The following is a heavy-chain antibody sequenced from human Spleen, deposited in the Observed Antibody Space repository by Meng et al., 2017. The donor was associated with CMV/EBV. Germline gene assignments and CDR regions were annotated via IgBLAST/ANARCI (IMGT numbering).Heavy chain of an antibody. CDR2: INPNSGGT. CDR3: ARKLCSSTSCYGMDV. V-gene: IGHV1-2*02. CDR1: GYTFTGYY. D-gene: IGHD2-2*01. J-gene: IGHJ6*02. Sequence: ASVKVSCKASGYTFTGYYMGWVRQAPGQGLEWMGWINPNSGGTNYAQKFQGRVTMTRDTSISTAYMELSRLRSDDTAVYYCARKLCSSTSCYGMDVWGQGTTVTVSS.